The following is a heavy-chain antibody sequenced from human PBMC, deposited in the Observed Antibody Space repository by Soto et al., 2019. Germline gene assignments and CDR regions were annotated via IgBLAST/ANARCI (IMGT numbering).Heavy chain of an antibody. Sequence: AALKISCKRPGYSFTPYWIGWLREMPWKGLEWIGIMYAGDSYTRYSPSFQGQVTIPADKSISTAYLQWSSLKASDTAMYYCARLLGPYYYSSGYFGYWGQGTLVTVSS. D-gene: IGHD3-22*01. V-gene: IGHV5-51*01. CDR3: ARLLGPYYYSSGYFGY. J-gene: IGHJ4*02. CDR2: MYAGDSYT. CDR1: GYSFTPYW.